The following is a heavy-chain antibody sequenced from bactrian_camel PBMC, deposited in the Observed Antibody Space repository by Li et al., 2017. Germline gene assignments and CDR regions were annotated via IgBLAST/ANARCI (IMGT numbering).Heavy chain of an antibody. CDR2: MNRDGTL. V-gene: IGHV3S53*01. J-gene: IGHJ4*01. CDR3: VRDLGYEGPY. D-gene: IGHD3*01. CDR1: GYEKRYSQYS. Sequence: VQLVESGGGSVQAGGSLTLSCQASGYEKRYSQYSLGWFRQAPGKSREGVAAMNRDGTLSHARSLKGRFTISRDNAKNTVYLQMNSLKPEDTAVYYCVRDLGYEGPYWGQGTQVTVS.